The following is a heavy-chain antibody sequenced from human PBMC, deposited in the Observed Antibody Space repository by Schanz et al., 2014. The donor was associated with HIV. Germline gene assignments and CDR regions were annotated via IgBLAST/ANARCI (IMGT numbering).Heavy chain of an antibody. D-gene: IGHD4-4*01. CDR3: AAFYSNYLYYYYGMDV. CDR2: INHGGNT. CDR1: GASFSDDL. V-gene: IGHV4-34*01. J-gene: IGHJ6*02. Sequence: QVQLQQWGAGLLKPSETLSLTCAVYGASFSDDLWTWIRQPPGKGLEWIGEINHGGNTNYNPSLKSRLTISVDTFKTQFSLKLSSVTAADTAVYYCAAFYSNYLYYYYGMDVWGQGTTVTVSS.